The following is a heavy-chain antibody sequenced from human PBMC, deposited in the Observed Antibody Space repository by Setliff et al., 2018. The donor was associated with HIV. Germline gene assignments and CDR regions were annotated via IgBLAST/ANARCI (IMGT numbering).Heavy chain of an antibody. V-gene: IGHV4-39*01. CDR3: APYADRESNRFDP. CDR1: GGSISSGSYY. Sequence: SETLSLTCTVAGGSISSGSYYWSWIRQPPGKGLEWIGSIYYSGSTYNHPSLKSRVTISVDTSKNQFSLKLSSVTAADTAVYYCAPYADRESNRFDPWGQGILVTVSS. D-gene: IGHD3-10*01. CDR2: IYYSGST. J-gene: IGHJ5*02.